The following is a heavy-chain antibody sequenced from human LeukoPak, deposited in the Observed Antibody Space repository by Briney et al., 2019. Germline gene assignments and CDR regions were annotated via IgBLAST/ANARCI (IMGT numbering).Heavy chain of an antibody. V-gene: IGHV3-53*01. CDR2: IYSGGST. CDR1: GFTVSSNY. Sequence: GGSLRLSCVASGFTVSSNYMNWVRQAPGKGLEWVSIIYSGGSTYYADSVKGRFTISRDNSKNTLYLQMNSLRAEDTAVYYCARDRIVGATGFDYWGQGTLVTVSS. J-gene: IGHJ4*02. CDR3: ARDRIVGATGFDY. D-gene: IGHD1-26*01.